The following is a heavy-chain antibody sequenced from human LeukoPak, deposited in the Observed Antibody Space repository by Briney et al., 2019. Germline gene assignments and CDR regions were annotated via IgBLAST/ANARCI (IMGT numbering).Heavy chain of an antibody. D-gene: IGHD4-11*01. CDR3: ARGAYSKIDP. J-gene: IGHJ5*02. V-gene: IGHV3-11*04. CDR2: ITNRVSTI. Sequence: GGSLRLSCAASGFTFSDYYMSWIRQAPGKGLEWVSYITNRVSTIYYADSVKGRFTISRDNAKNSLYLQMNSLRDEDTAVYYCARGAYSKIDPWGQGTLVTVSS. CDR1: GFTFSDYY.